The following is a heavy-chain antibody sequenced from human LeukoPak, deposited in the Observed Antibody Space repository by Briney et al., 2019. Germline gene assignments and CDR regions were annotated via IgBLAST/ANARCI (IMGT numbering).Heavy chain of an antibody. D-gene: IGHD3-10*01. CDR1: GFTFSSYS. J-gene: IGHJ4*02. CDR2: ISSTSTYI. V-gene: IGHV3-21*01. Sequence: PGGSLRLSCAASGFTFSSYSVNWVRQAQGKGLQWVSSISSTSTYIYYADSLKGRFTISRDNAKNSLYLQMNSLRAEDTAVYYCARDVYGSGSYPGPADYWGQGTLVTVSS. CDR3: ARDVYGSGSYPGPADY.